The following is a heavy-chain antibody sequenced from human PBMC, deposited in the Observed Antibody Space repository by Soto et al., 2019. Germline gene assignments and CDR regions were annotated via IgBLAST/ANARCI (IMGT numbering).Heavy chain of an antibody. V-gene: IGHV3-33*01. CDR1: GFTFSSYG. J-gene: IGHJ4*02. CDR2: IWYDGSNK. D-gene: IGHD4-4*01. Sequence: GGSLRLSCAASGFTFSSYGMHWVRQAPGKGLEWVAVIWYDGSNKYYADSVKGRFTISRDNSKNTLYLQMNSLRAEDTAVYYCARAMGPSSNSYDYWGQGTLVTVSS. CDR3: ARAMGPSSNSYDY.